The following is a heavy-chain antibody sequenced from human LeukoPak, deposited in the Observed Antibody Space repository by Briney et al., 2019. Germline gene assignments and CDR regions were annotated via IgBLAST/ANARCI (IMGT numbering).Heavy chain of an antibody. CDR3: ARDLVTVTKGFDI. CDR1: GDSFTGHY. D-gene: IGHD4-17*01. V-gene: IGHV4-59*11. J-gene: IGHJ3*02. CDR2: ISYIGST. Sequence: SETLSLTCVVSGDSFTGHYWTWIRQSPGKGLEWIGYISYIGSTNYNPSLKSRVAISIDTSKNQFSLKLRSVTAADTAVYYCARDLVTVTKGFDIWGQGTMVSVSS.